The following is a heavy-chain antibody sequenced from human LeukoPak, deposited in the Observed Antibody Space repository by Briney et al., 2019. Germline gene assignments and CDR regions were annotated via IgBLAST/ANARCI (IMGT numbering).Heavy chain of an antibody. Sequence: ASVKVSCKASGYTFTSYDINWVRQATGQGLEWMGWMNPNSGNTGYAQKFQGRVTVTRNTSISTAYMELSSLRSEDTAVYYCARGDTWIQSYRYYGMDVWGQGTTVTVSS. V-gene: IGHV1-8*01. CDR3: ARGDTWIQSYRYYGMDV. J-gene: IGHJ6*02. D-gene: IGHD5-18*01. CDR1: GYTFTSYD. CDR2: MNPNSGNT.